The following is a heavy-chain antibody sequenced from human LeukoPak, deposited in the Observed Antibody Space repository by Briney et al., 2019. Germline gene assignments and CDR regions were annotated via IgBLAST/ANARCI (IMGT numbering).Heavy chain of an antibody. Sequence: SETLSLTCTVSGGSISSSSYYWGWIRQPPGKGLEWIGSIYHSGSTYYNPSLKSRVTISVDTSKNQFSLKLSSVTAADTAVYYCARGYSGSPFDYWGQGTLVTVSS. D-gene: IGHD1-26*01. J-gene: IGHJ4*02. V-gene: IGHV4-39*07. CDR3: ARGYSGSPFDY. CDR2: IYHSGST. CDR1: GGSISSSSYY.